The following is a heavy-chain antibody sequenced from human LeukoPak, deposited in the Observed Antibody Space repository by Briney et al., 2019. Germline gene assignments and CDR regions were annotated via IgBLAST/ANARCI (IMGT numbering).Heavy chain of an antibody. CDR3: VKNGDFCLYY. CDR2: INHSGST. J-gene: IGHJ4*02. CDR1: GGSFSGYY. V-gene: IGHV4-34*01. Sequence: SETLSLTCAVYGGSFSGYYWSWIRQPPGKGLEWIGEINHSGSTNYNPSLKSRVTISVDTSKNQFSLTLSSVTAADTAVYYCVKNGDFCLYYWGQGILVTVSS. D-gene: IGHD3-16*01.